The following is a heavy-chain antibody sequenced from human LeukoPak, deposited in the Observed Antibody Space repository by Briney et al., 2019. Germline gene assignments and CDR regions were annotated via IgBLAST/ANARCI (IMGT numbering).Heavy chain of an antibody. J-gene: IGHJ4*02. CDR3: ARSGSYGGHFDN. CDR1: GASISNYY. Sequence: PSETLSLTCAVSGASISNYYCSWIRQSPGKGLEWIGYIYYSGTTNYNPSLKSRVTISADTSKNQFSLKLTSVTAADTAVYYCARSGSYGGHFDNWGQGTLVTVSS. V-gene: IGHV4-59*08. D-gene: IGHD1-26*01. CDR2: IYYSGTT.